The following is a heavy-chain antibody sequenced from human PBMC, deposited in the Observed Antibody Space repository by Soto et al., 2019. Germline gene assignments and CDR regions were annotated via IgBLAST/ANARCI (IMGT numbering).Heavy chain of an antibody. Sequence: PSETLSLTCTVSGGSISSSSYYWGWIRQPPGKGLEWIGSIYYSGSTYYNPSLKSRVTISVDTSKNQFSLKLSSVTAADTAVYYCARTSSIVLMVYALIDAEYFQHWGQGTLVTVSS. V-gene: IGHV4-39*01. CDR3: ARTSSIVLMVYALIDAEYFQH. D-gene: IGHD2-8*01. CDR1: GGSISSSSYY. CDR2: IYYSGST. J-gene: IGHJ1*01.